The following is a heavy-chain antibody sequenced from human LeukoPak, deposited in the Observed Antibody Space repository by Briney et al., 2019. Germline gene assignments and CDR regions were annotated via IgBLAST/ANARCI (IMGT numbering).Heavy chain of an antibody. J-gene: IGHJ4*02. V-gene: IGHV3-9*01. CDR2: ISWNSGSI. CDR1: GFTFDDYA. D-gene: IGHD3-3*01. CDR3: AKSRGFLEWLLSGPFDY. Sequence: PGGSLRLSCAASGFTFDDYAMHWVRQAPGKGLEWVSGISWNSGSIGYADSVKGRFTISRDNAKNSLYLQMNSLRAEDTALYYCAKSRGFLEWLLSGPFDYWGQGTLVTVSS.